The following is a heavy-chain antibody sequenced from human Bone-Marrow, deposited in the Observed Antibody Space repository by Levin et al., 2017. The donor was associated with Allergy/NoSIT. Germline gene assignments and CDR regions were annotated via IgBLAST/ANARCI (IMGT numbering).Heavy chain of an antibody. CDR2: ISSSGETI. CDR3: AKNFDL. V-gene: IGHV3-48*02. CDR1: GFTFNNYN. J-gene: IGHJ2*01. Sequence: ETLSLTCAASGFTFNNYNMNWVRQAPGKGLEWVSLISSSGETIYYADSVKGRFTISRDNAKNSLYLQMNSLRDEDTAVYYCAKNFDLWGRGTLVTVSS.